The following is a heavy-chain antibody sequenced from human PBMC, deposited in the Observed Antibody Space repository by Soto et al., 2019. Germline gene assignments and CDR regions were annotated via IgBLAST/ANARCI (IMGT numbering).Heavy chain of an antibody. CDR3: ARDIEAAGYQS. V-gene: IGHV4-61*01. D-gene: IGHD5-18*01. CDR2: IYSSGST. CDR1: SGSVSSGTYY. J-gene: IGHJ1*01. Sequence: QVQLQASGPGLVKPSETLSLTCSVSSGSVSSGTYYWSWFRQPPGRGLEWIGHIYSSGSTNYNPSLKSRVTISVDTSKNQFSLILSSVAAADTAMYYCARDIEAAGYQSWGQGTLVTVSS.